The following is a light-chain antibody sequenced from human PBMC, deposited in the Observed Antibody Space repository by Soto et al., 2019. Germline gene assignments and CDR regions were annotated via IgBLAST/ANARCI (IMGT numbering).Light chain of an antibody. Sequence: EVVMTQSPATLSVSPGERVALCCRASQSLSSNLAWYQQRPGQAPRLLIYGASTRATGIPARFSGSGSGTEFTLTISSLQSEDFAIYYCQQYNNWPPWTFGQGTKVEIK. V-gene: IGKV3-15*01. CDR1: QSLSSN. CDR3: QQYNNWPPWT. CDR2: GAS. J-gene: IGKJ1*01.